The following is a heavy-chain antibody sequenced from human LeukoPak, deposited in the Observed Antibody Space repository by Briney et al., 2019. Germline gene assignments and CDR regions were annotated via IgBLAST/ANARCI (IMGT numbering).Heavy chain of an antibody. Sequence: GGSLRLSCAASGFTFSSYAMSWVRQAPGKGLERVSGISGSGSSTYYADSVKGRFTISRDNSKNTLYLQMNSLRAEDTAVYYCAKRGGSSTSAYYFDYWGQGTQVTVSS. CDR1: GFTFSSYA. V-gene: IGHV3-23*01. CDR2: ISGSGSST. CDR3: AKRGGSSTSAYYFDY. J-gene: IGHJ4*02. D-gene: IGHD3-16*01.